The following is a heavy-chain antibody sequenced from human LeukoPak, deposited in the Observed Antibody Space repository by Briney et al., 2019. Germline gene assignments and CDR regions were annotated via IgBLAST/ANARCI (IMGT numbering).Heavy chain of an antibody. V-gene: IGHV1-69*06. CDR1: GGTFSSYA. D-gene: IGHD2-15*01. Sequence: SVKVSCKASGGTFSSYAISWVRQAPGQGLEWMGGIIPIFGTANYAQKFQGRVTITADKSTSTAYMELSSLRSEDTAVYYCARDRYCSGGSCYGFDYWGRGTLVTVSS. J-gene: IGHJ4*02. CDR3: ARDRYCSGGSCYGFDY. CDR2: IIPIFGTA.